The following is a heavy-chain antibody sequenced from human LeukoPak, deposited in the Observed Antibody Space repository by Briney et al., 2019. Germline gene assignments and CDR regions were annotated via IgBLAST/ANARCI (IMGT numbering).Heavy chain of an antibody. CDR3: ATEGAVAAAFDY. CDR1: GFTFSSYA. CDR2: ISYDGSNK. J-gene: IGHJ4*02. D-gene: IGHD6-19*01. V-gene: IGHV3-30*04. Sequence: PGGSLRLSCAVSGFTFSSYAMHWVRQAPGKGLEWVAVISYDGSNKYYADSVKGRFTISRDNAKNSLYLQMNSLRAEDMALYYCATEGAVAAAFDYWGQGTLVTVSS.